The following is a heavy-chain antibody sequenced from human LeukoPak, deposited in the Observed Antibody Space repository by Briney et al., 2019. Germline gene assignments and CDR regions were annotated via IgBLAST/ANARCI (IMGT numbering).Heavy chain of an antibody. V-gene: IGHV3-66*02. CDR3: AVSFGVVRLNDY. J-gene: IGHJ4*02. D-gene: IGHD3-3*01. CDR1: GFTVSSNY. Sequence: PGGSLRLSCAASGFTVSSNYMSWVRQAPGKGLEWVSVIYSGGSTYYADSVKGRFTFSRDNSKNTLYLQMNSLRAEDTAVYYCAVSFGVVRLNDYWGQGTLVTVSS. CDR2: IYSGGST.